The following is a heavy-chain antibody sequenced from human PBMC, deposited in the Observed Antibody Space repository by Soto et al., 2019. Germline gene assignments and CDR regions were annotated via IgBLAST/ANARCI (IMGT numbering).Heavy chain of an antibody. D-gene: IGHD1-1*01. CDR2: FIPRFGTT. CDR3: ARGRGLYNSGRSQLDP. Sequence: QVQLVQSGAEVKKPGSSVRVSCKTSGDSFSKYTVNWVRQAPRQGLEWMGGFIPRFGTTNFAPTLQGRVTITADLSMVTVYMELSSLRSEDTSLYYCARGRGLYNSGRSQLDPWRQGTLVTVSS. V-gene: IGHV1-69*01. J-gene: IGHJ5*02. CDR1: GDSFSKYT.